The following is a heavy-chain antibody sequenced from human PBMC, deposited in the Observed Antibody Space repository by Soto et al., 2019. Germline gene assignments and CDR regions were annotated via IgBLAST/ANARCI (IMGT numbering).Heavy chain of an antibody. Sequence: PSETLSLTCTVSGYSISSGSYWAWIRQPPGKGPAWIASIYHGGTTFYNPSLKSRITISVDTSNNQFSLKLTSVTAADTAVYYCAKDGVRWSPYYFDYWGQGTLVTVSS. D-gene: IGHD3-10*01. CDR3: AKDGVRWSPYYFDY. V-gene: IGHV4-38-2*02. J-gene: IGHJ4*02. CDR2: IYHGGTT. CDR1: GYSISSGSY.